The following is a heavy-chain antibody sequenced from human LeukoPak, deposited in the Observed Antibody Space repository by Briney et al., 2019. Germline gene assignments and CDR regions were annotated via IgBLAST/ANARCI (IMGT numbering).Heavy chain of an antibody. V-gene: IGHV4-4*02. CDR2: IYHSGST. J-gene: IGHJ4*02. Sequence: SETLSLTCAVSGGSISSSNWWSWVRQPPGKGLEWIGEIYHSGSTNYNPSLKSRVTISVDTSKNQFSLKLSSVTAADTAVYYCARGGYDYGDYANYWGQGTLVTVSS. CDR3: ARGGYDYGDYANY. D-gene: IGHD4-17*01. CDR1: GGSISSSNW.